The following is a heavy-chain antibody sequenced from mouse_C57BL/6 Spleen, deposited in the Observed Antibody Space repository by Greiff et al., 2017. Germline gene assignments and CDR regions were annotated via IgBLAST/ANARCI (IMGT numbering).Heavy chain of an antibody. CDR1: GYAFSSYW. CDR2: IYPGDGDT. V-gene: IGHV1-80*01. Sequence: QVQLKESGAELVKPGASVKISCKASGYAFSSYWMNWVKQRPGKGLEWIGQIYPGDGDTNYNGKFKGKATLTADKSSSTAYMQLSSLTSEDSAVYCCARSDSNYVDYWGQGTTLTVSS. CDR3: ARSDSNYVDY. D-gene: IGHD2-5*01. J-gene: IGHJ2*01.